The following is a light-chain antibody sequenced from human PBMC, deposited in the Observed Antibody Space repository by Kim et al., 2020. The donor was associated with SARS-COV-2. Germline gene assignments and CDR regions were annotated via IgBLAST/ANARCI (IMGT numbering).Light chain of an antibody. CDR2: KDS. V-gene: IGLV3-27*01. CDR3: YSAADNNEGV. J-gene: IGLJ2*01. Sequence: VSPGQTARITCSGDVLAKKYARWFQQKPGQAPVLVIYKDSERPSGIPERFSGSSSGTTVTLTISGAQVEDEADYYCYSAADNNEGVFGGGTKLTVL. CDR1: VLAKKY.